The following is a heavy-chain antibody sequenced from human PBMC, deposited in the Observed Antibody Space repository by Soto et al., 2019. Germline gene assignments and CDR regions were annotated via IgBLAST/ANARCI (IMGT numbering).Heavy chain of an antibody. J-gene: IGHJ5*02. CDR1: GGSISSGDYY. CDR3: ARLPNYDFGSGP. V-gene: IGHV4-30-4*08. Sequence: SETLSLTCTVSGGSISSGDYYWSWIRQPPGKGLEWIGYIYYSGVTYYSPSLKSRLTISLDTSRTQFSLNLASVTAADTAVYYCARLPNYDFGSGPWGQGTLVTVSS. D-gene: IGHD3-3*01. CDR2: IYYSGVT.